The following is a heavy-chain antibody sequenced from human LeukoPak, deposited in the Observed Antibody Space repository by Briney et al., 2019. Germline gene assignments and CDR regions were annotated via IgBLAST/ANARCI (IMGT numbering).Heavy chain of an antibody. CDR3: AKAPVTTCRGAFCYPFDY. Sequence: GGSLRLSCAASGFTFSSYSMNWVRQAPGKGLEWVSYIGSSSSTIYYADSVKGRFTISRDSSKNTLFLQMNRLRPEDAAVYYCAKAPVTTCRGAFCYPFDYWGLGTLVTVSS. CDR2: IGSSSSTI. V-gene: IGHV3-48*01. D-gene: IGHD2-15*01. CDR1: GFTFSSYS. J-gene: IGHJ4*02.